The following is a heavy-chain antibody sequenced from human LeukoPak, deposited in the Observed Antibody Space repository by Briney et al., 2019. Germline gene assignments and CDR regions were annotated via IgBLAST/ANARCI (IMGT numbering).Heavy chain of an antibody. CDR3: AKGDDYTSESLDGRLDY. V-gene: IGHV1-2*02. CDR2: INPNSGAT. CDR1: GYTFTGYY. Sequence: ASVKVSCKASGYTFTGYYIHWVRQAPGQGLEWMGWINPNSGATNYAQKFQGRVTMTRDTSISTAYMELSRLRSDDTAVYYCAKGDDYTSESLDGRLDYWGQGTLVTVSS. J-gene: IGHJ4*02. D-gene: IGHD3-10*01.